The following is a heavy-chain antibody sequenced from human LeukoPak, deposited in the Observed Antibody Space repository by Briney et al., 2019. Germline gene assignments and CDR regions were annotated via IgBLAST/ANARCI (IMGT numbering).Heavy chain of an antibody. Sequence: GASVKVSCKASGYTFTSYGISWVRQAPGQGLEWMGWISAYNGNTNYAQKLQGRVTMTTDTSTSTAYMELRSLRSDDTAVYYCARNYYDPWSGGMDVWGQGTTVTVSS. CDR1: GYTFTSYG. V-gene: IGHV1-18*01. J-gene: IGHJ6*02. CDR3: ARNYYDPWSGGMDV. CDR2: ISAYNGNT. D-gene: IGHD3-3*01.